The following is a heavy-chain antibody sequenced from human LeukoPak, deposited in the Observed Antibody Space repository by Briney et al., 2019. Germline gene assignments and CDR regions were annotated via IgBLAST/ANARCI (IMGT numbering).Heavy chain of an antibody. D-gene: IGHD4-17*01. CDR3: ARDYGDEGYFDY. CDR1: GFTSSGDW. CDR2: ISSSSSYI. V-gene: IGHV3-21*01. Sequence: GGSLRLSCAVPGFTSSGDWMHWVRQAPGKGLEWVSSISSSSSYIYYADSVKGRFTISRDNAKNSLYLQMNSLRAEDTAVYYCARDYGDEGYFDYWGQGTLVTVSS. J-gene: IGHJ4*02.